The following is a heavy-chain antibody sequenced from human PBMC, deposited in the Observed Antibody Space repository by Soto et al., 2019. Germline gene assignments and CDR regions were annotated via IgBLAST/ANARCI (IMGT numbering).Heavy chain of an antibody. CDR1: GGSISSSSYF. V-gene: IGHV4-39*01. D-gene: IGHD6-13*01. J-gene: IGHJ4*02. Sequence: QLQLQESGPGLVKPSETLSLTCTVSGGSISSSSYFWGWIRQPPRKGLEWIGHIYYSGNTCYNPSLKRRVTISVDTSKNQFSLKLTSVTAADTSVYYCARLLSPRIAATGGVDYWGQGTLVTVSS. CDR3: ARLLSPRIAATGGVDY. CDR2: IYYSGNT.